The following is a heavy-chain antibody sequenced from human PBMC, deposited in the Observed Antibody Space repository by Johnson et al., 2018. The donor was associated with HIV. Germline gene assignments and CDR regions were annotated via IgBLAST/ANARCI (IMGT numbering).Heavy chain of an antibody. Sequence: QVQLVESGGGVVQPGRSLRLSCAASGFTFSSYAMHWVRQAPGKGLEWVAVMSYDGGDTIYADSVKGRFTISRDNAKNTLFLQMNSLRAEDTAMYFCARGGPFHAFDIWGHGTTVTVSS. CDR2: MSYDGGDT. J-gene: IGHJ3*02. CDR1: GFTFSSYA. CDR3: ARGGPFHAFDI. V-gene: IGHV3-30*04. D-gene: IGHD2-21*01.